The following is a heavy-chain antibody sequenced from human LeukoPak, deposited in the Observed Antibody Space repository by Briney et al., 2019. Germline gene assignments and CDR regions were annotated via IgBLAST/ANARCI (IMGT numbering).Heavy chain of an antibody. CDR2: ISAYNGNT. D-gene: IGHD5-18*01. CDR1: GYTFTSXX. CDR3: ARKHSYGYYPDY. Sequence: GYTFTSXXXXXXXXAXXXXXXXXGWISAYNGNTNYAQKLQGRVTMTTDTSTSTAYMELRSLRSDDTAVYYCARKHSYGYYPDYWGQGTLVTVSS. J-gene: IGHJ4*02. V-gene: IGHV1-18*01.